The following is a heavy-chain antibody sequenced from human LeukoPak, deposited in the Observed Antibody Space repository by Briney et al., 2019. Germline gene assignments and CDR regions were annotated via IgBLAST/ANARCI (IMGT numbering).Heavy chain of an antibody. Sequence: TGGSLRLSCLASGFAFSAYEMNWVRQAPGRGLEWVSYISGSDTTTYYADSVRGRFTIFRDNAKNSLYLQMNSLRAEDTALYYSTTLGYHLDSWGQGTLVTVSS. CDR1: GFAFSAYE. D-gene: IGHD3-22*01. CDR3: TTLGYHLDS. V-gene: IGHV3-48*03. CDR2: ISGSDTTT. J-gene: IGHJ4*02.